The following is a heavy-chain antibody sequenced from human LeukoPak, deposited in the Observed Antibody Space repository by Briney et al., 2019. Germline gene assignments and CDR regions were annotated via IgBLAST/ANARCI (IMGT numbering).Heavy chain of an antibody. Sequence: GGSLRLSCAASGFTFSSYWMSWVRQAPGKGLEWVAQTKQDGSEKYYVDSVKGRFTTSRDKNSLFLQMNSVRAEDTAVYYCVGWGISGITNHWGQGTLVTVSS. V-gene: IGHV3-7*01. CDR1: GFTFSSYW. CDR2: TKQDGSEK. CDR3: VGWGISGITNH. D-gene: IGHD1-7*01. J-gene: IGHJ4*02.